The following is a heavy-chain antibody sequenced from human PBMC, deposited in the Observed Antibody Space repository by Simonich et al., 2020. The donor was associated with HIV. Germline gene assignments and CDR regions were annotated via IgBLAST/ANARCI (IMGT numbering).Heavy chain of an antibody. V-gene: IGHV4-34*01. CDR2: TNHSGST. D-gene: IGHD5-12*01. CDR1: GGSFSGYY. J-gene: IGHJ4*02. Sequence: QVHLQQWGAGLLKPSETLSLTCAVYGGSFSGYYWSWIHQPPGKGLEWIGETNHSGSTDYNPSLKSRVTISVDTSKNQFSLKLSSVTAADTAVYYCARRTGYDLDYWGQGTLVTVSS. CDR3: ARRTGYDLDY.